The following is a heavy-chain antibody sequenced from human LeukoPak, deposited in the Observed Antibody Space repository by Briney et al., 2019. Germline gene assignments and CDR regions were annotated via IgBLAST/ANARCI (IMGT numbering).Heavy chain of an antibody. CDR2: IYTSGST. CDR1: GGSISSYY. CDR3: ARVGYDYVWGGYRPPYYMDV. V-gene: IGHV4-4*07. Sequence: SETLSLTCTVSGGSISSYYWSWIRQPAGKGLEWIGRIYTSGSTNYNPSLKSRVTMSVDTSKNQFSLKLSSVTAADTAVYYCARVGYDYVWGGYRPPYYMDVWGKGTTVTVSS. D-gene: IGHD3-16*02. J-gene: IGHJ6*03.